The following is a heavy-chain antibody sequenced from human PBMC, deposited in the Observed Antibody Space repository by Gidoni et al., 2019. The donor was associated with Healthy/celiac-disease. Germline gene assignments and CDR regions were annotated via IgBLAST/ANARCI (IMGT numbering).Heavy chain of an antibody. CDR1: GYTCTSYY. CDR3: ARGGVVVAAPSYSWFDP. CDR2: ITPSGGST. Sequence: QVQLVQSGAEVKKPGASVQVSCKASGYTCTSYYMHWVRQAPGQGLEWMGIITPSGGSTSYAQKFQGRVTMTRDTSTSTVYMELSSLRSEDTAVYYCARGGVVVAAPSYSWFDPWGQGTLVTVSS. J-gene: IGHJ5*02. V-gene: IGHV1-46*01. D-gene: IGHD2-15*01.